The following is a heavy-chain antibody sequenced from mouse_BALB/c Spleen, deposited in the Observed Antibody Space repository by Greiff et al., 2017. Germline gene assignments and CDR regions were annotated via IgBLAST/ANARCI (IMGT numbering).Heavy chain of an antibody. Sequence: VQLQQSGAELVKPGASVKLSCTASGFNIKDTYMHWVKQRPEQGLEWIGRIDPANGNTKYDPKFQGKATITADTSSNTAYLQLSGLTSEDTAVYNCARGYYGSLAWLAYWGQGTLVTVAA. D-gene: IGHD1-1*01. CDR1: GFNIKDTY. CDR3: ARGYYGSLAWLAY. J-gene: IGHJ3*01. CDR2: IDPANGNT. V-gene: IGHV14-3*02.